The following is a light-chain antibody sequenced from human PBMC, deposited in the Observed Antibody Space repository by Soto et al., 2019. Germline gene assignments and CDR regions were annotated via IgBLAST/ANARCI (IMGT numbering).Light chain of an antibody. J-gene: IGLJ2*01. V-gene: IGLV7-43*01. CDR2: STS. CDR3: QVYDGGVLA. CDR1: TGAVTSGYY. Sequence: QAVVTQEPSLTVSPGGTVTLTCASRTGAVTSGYYPSWFQQKPGQAPRALIYSTSNKRSWTPARFSGSLLGGKAALTLSGVQPEDEAEYYCQVYDGGVLAFGGGTNLTVL.